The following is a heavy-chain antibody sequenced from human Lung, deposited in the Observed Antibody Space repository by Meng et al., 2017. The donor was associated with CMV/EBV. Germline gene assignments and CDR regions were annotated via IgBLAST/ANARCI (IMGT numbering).Heavy chain of an antibody. Sequence: GGSXRLXXAASGFTFSRFAMHWVRQAPGKGLEWVSVISGGGGTTYDADSVKGRFTISRDNSKNTLYLQMNSLRAEDTAVYYCAKGVSHCSSTSCSNFDYWGQGTXVTVSS. CDR3: AKGVSHCSSTSCSNFDY. CDR2: ISGGGGTT. CDR1: GFTFSRFA. D-gene: IGHD2-2*01. J-gene: IGHJ4*02. V-gene: IGHV3-23*01.